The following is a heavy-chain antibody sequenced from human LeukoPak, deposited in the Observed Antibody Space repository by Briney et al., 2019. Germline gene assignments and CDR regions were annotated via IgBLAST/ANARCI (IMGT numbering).Heavy chain of an antibody. Sequence: SVKVSCKASGGTFSSYAISWVRQAPGQGLEWMGGIIPIFGTANYAQKFQGRVTITADESTSTAYMELRSLRSDDTAVYYCARDGGVVVQGNFDYWGQGTLVTVSS. CDR3: ARDGGVVVQGNFDY. J-gene: IGHJ4*02. V-gene: IGHV1-69*13. D-gene: IGHD2-2*01. CDR2: IIPIFGTA. CDR1: GGTFSSYA.